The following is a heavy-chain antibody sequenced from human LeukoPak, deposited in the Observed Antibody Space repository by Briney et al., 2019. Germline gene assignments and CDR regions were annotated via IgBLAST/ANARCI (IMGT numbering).Heavy chain of an antibody. CDR2: ISSSSSTI. J-gene: IGHJ4*02. CDR1: GFTFSSYS. Sequence: GGSLRLSCAASGFTFSSYSMNWVRQAPGKGLEWVSYISSSSSTIYYADSVKGRFTISRDNAKNSLYLQMNSLRAEDTAVYYCARDKYYYDSSGYSSFDYWGQGTLVTVSS. CDR3: ARDKYYYDSSGYSSFDY. V-gene: IGHV3-48*01. D-gene: IGHD3-22*01.